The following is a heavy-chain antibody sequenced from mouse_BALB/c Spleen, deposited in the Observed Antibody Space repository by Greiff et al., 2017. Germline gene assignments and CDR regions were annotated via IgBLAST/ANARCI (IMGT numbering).Heavy chain of an antibody. J-gene: IGHJ2*01. CDR2: IYPGDGDT. CDR3: ARAGSLYFDY. V-gene: IGHV1-87*01. CDR1: GYTFTSYW. Sequence: VQLQQSGAELARPGASVKLSCKASGYTFTSYWMQWVKQRPGQGLEWIGAIYPGDGDTRYTQKFKGKATLTADKSSSTAYMQLSSLASEDSAVYYCARAGSLYFDYWGQGTTLTVSS.